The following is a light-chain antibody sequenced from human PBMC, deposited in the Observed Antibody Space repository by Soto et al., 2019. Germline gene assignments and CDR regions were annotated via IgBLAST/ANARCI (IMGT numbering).Light chain of an antibody. CDR2: KAS. CDR3: QQYGSSPPMYT. CDR1: QSISSW. V-gene: IGKV1-5*03. Sequence: DIQMTQSPSTLSASVGDRVTITCRASQSISSWLAWYQPKPGKAPXXLXYKASSLESGVPSRFSGSGSGTDFTLTISRLEPEDFAVYYCQQYGSSPPMYTFGQGTRLEIK. J-gene: IGKJ5*01.